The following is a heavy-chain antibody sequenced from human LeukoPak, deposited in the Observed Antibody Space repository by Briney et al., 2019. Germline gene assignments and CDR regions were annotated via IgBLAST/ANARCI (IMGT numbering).Heavy chain of an antibody. V-gene: IGHV1-24*01. CDR2: FDPEDGET. CDR3: ATSMGGCHHYNY. Sequence: ASVKVSLKGSGCTLTELSMDWVRQAPGKGVEWMGGFDPEDGETIYAQKFQGRVTMTEDTSTDTAYMELSSLRSEDTAVYYCATSMGGCHHYNYWGQGTLVTVSS. J-gene: IGHJ4*02. D-gene: IGHD3-10*01. CDR1: GCTLTELS.